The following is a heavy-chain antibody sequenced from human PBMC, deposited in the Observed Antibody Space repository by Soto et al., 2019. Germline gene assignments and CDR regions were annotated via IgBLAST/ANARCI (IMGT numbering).Heavy chain of an antibody. CDR3: ARGLPVTKGISRYFAF. CDR1: GGSVSSGSYY. Sequence: SETLSLTCTVSGGSVSSGSYYWSWIRQPPGKGLEWIGEINHSESTSYNASLKSRVTISVDASKNQFSLKLNSVTAADTAVYYCARGLPVTKGISRYFAFWGQGTQVTVSS. D-gene: IGHD2-8*01. V-gene: IGHV4-61*01. CDR2: INHSEST. J-gene: IGHJ4*02.